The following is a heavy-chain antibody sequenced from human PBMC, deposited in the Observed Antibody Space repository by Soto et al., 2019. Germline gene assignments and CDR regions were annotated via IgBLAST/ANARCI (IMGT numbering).Heavy chain of an antibody. D-gene: IGHD3-16*02. CDR2: TRNKANSYTT. J-gene: IGHJ6*03. CDR1: GFTFSDHY. V-gene: IGHV3-72*01. CDR3: ARVGSYDYIWGSYRTHYYYYYMDV. Sequence: GGSLRLSCTASGFTFSDHYMDWVRQAPGKGLEWVGRTRNKANSYTTEYAASVKGRFTISRDDSKNSLYLQMNSLKTEDTAVYYCARVGSYDYIWGSYRTHYYYYYMDVWGKGTTVTVSS.